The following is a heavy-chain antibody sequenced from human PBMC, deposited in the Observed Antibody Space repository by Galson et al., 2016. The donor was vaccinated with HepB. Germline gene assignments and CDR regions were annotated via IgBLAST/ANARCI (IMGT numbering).Heavy chain of an antibody. J-gene: IGHJ4*02. CDR3: MSYRDDYLRGGD. CDR2: IRSKTNTYAT. V-gene: IGHV3-73*01. CDR1: GFTFSGSA. D-gene: IGHD5-12*01. Sequence: SLRLSCAVSGFTFSGSAIHWVRQASVKGLEWVGRIRSKTNTYATAYGESVKGRFTISRDDSRNTAYLQMNSLKTEDTAVYYCMSYRDDYLRGGDWGQGTLGTVSS.